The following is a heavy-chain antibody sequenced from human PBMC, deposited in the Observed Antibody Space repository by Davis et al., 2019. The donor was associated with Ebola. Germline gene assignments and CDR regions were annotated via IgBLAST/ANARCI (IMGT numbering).Heavy chain of an antibody. D-gene: IGHD6-6*01. CDR3: VRDFFEFSSSSFSDS. V-gene: IGHV3-30*04. CDR1: GFTFSSFA. Sequence: GGSLRLSCAASGFTFSSFAMHWVRQAPGKGLEWVAVTSYDGNNKYYADSVKGRFTVSRDNSKNTLYLQMGRLRSDDTAMYYCVRDFFEFSSSSFSDSWGQGTLVTVSS. J-gene: IGHJ4*02. CDR2: TSYDGNNK.